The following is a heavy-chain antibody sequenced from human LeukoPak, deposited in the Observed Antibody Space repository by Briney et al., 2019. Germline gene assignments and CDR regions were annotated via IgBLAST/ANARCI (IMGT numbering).Heavy chain of an antibody. CDR1: GFTFSSYG. V-gene: IGHV3-33*06. CDR3: AKTGTPEMCSGGSCYQYYFDY. J-gene: IGHJ4*02. Sequence: GRSLRLXCAASGFTFSSYGMHWVRQAPGKGLEGVAVIWYDGSNKYYADSVKGRFTISRDNSKNTLYLQMNSLRAEDTAVYYCAKTGTPEMCSGGSCYQYYFDYWGQGTLVTVSS. D-gene: IGHD2-15*01. CDR2: IWYDGSNK.